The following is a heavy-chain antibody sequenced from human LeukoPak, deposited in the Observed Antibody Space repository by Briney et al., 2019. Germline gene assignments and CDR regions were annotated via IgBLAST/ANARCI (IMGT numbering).Heavy chain of an antibody. J-gene: IGHJ5*02. CDR1: GFTFSSYA. V-gene: IGHV3-23*01. D-gene: IGHD2-8*02. Sequence: PGGSLRLSCAASGFTFSSYAMSWGRQAPGKGLDWVSAISGSGGSTYYADSVKGRFTISRDNSKNTLYLQMNSLRAEDTAVYYCAKGVSSVVYALNWFDPWGQGTLVTVSS. CDR3: AKGVSSVVYALNWFDP. CDR2: ISGSGGST.